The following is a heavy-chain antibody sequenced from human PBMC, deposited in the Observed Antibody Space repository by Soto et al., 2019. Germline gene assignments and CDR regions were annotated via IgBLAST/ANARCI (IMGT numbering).Heavy chain of an antibody. D-gene: IGHD6-25*01. CDR3: AKELFRGRSEKVAFDI. CDR2: ISWNSGSI. J-gene: IGHJ3*02. Sequence: EVQLVESGGGLVQPGRSLRLSCAASGFTFDGYAMHWVRQAPGKGLEWVSGISWNSGSIGYADSVKGRFTISRDNAKNSLYLQMNSLRAEDTALYYCAKELFRGRSEKVAFDIWGQGTMVTVSS. CDR1: GFTFDGYA. V-gene: IGHV3-9*01.